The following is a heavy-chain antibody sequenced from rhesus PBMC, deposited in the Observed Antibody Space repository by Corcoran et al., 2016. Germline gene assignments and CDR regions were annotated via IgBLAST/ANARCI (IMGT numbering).Heavy chain of an antibody. J-gene: IGHJ4*01. D-gene: IGHD3-3*01. CDR2: ISYDVIKK. CDR3: ARDPVLQYVDWFFDY. CDR1: GFTFSSYG. V-gene: IGHV3-54*02. Sequence: EVQLVESGGGLVQPGGSLRLSCAASGFTFSSYGMHWVGQAPGKGLAWVAVISYDVIKKYDEEAVKDRFNISRDKSKNMLYRQMNNLKLEDTAVYYCARDPVLQYVDWFFDYWGQGVLVTVSS.